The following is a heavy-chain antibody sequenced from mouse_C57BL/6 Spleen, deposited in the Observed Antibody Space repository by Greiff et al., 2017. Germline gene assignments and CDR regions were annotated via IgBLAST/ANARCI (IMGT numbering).Heavy chain of an antibody. CDR3: ARAPFYYYGSSYLDY. J-gene: IGHJ2*01. D-gene: IGHD1-1*01. V-gene: IGHV5-16*01. Sequence: EVQLVESEGGLVQPGSSMKLSCTASGFTFSDYYMAWVRQVPEKGLEWVANINYDGSSTYYLDSLKSRFILSRDNAKNILYLQMSSLKSEDTATYYCARAPFYYYGSSYLDYWGQGTTLTVSS. CDR1: GFTFSDYY. CDR2: INYDGSST.